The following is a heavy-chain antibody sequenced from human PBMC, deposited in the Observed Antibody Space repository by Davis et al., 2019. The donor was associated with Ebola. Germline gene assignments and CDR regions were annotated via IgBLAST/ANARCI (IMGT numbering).Heavy chain of an antibody. CDR1: GGTFSSYG. V-gene: IGHV1-18*01. J-gene: IGHJ4*02. Sequence: AASVKVSCKASGGTFSSYGISWVRQAPGQGLEWMGWISAYNGNTNYAQKLQGRVTMTTDTSTSTAYMELRSLRSDDTAVYYCARAHRRGDSSGYAAYWGQGTLVTVSS. CDR2: ISAYNGNT. D-gene: IGHD3-22*01. CDR3: ARAHRRGDSSGYAAY.